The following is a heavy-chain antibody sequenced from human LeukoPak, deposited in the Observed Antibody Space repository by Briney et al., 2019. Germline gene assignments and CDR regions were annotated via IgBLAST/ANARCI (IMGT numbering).Heavy chain of an antibody. J-gene: IGHJ6*02. CDR2: IYYSGST. V-gene: IGHV4-59*12. Sequence: SETLSLTCTVSGGSIRNYYWSWIRQPPGKGLEWIGYIYYSGSTNYNPSLKSRVTISVDTSKNQFSLKLSSVTAADTAVYYCARDRNYYGMDVWGQGTTVTVSS. CDR1: GGSIRNYY. CDR3: ARDRNYYGMDV.